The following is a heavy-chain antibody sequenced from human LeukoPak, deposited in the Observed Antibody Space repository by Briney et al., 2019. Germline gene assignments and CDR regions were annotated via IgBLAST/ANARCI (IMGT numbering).Heavy chain of an antibody. Sequence: GGSLRLSCAASGFTFSGYSMNWVRQAPGKGLEWVSSISSSSSYIYYADSVKGRFTISRDNAKNSLYLQMNSLRAEDTAVYYCARERGYNYGYSDYWGQGTLVTVSS. V-gene: IGHV3-21*01. CDR1: GFTFSGYS. J-gene: IGHJ4*02. D-gene: IGHD5-18*01. CDR3: ARERGYNYGYSDY. CDR2: ISSSSSYI.